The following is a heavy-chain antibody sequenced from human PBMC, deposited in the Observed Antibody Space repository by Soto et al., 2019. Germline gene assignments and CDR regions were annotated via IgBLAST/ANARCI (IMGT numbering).Heavy chain of an antibody. CDR2: INAGNGNT. D-gene: IGHD3-10*01. CDR1: GYTFTSYA. Sequence: ASVKVSCKASGYTFTSYAMHWVRQAPGQRLEWMGWINAGNGNTKYSQKFQGRVTITRDTSASTAYMELSSLRSEDTAVYYCARDWTYYYGSGSYYNVLYYFDYWGQGTLVTVSS. V-gene: IGHV1-3*01. J-gene: IGHJ4*02. CDR3: ARDWTYYYGSGSYYNVLYYFDY.